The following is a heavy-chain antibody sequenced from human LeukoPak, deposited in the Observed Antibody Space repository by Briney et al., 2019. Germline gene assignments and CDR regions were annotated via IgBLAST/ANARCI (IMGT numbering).Heavy chain of an antibody. CDR1: GYTFTGYY. V-gene: IGHV1-2*04. CDR3: ARDLGIAVADHYYYYGMDV. CDR2: INPNNGGT. Sequence: ASVKVSCKASGYTFTGYYMHWVRQAPGQGLEWMGWINPNNGGTNYAQKFQGWVTMTRDTSISTAYMELSRLRSDDTAVYYCARDLGIAVADHYYYYGMDVWGQGTTVTVSS. J-gene: IGHJ6*02. D-gene: IGHD6-19*01.